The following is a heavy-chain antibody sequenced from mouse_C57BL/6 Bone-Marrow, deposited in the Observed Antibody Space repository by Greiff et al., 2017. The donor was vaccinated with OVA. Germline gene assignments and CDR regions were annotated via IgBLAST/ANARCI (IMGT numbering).Heavy chain of an antibody. J-gene: IGHJ3*01. CDR3: ARHHYFYGSSYSWFAY. CDR1: GYTFTEYT. CDR2: FYPGSGSI. D-gene: IGHD1-1*01. Sequence: QVQLQQSGAELVKPGASVKLSCKASGYTFTEYTIHWVKQRSGQGLEWIGWFYPGSGSIKYNEKFKDKATLTADKSTSTVYIELSRLTSEDTAVYFCARHHYFYGSSYSWFAYWGQGTLVTVSA. V-gene: IGHV1-62-2*01.